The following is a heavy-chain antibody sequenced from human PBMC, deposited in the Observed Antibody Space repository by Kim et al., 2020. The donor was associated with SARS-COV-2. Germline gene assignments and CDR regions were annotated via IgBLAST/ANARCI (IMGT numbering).Heavy chain of an antibody. CDR3: ARHAPYYYDSSGPTGY. CDR2: IDPSDSYT. V-gene: IGHV5-10-1*01. CDR1: GYSFTSYW. J-gene: IGHJ4*02. Sequence: GESLKISCKGSGYSFTSYWISWVRQMPGKGLEWMGRIDPSDSYTNYSPSFQGHVTISADESISTAYLQWSSLKASDTAMYYCARHAPYYYDSSGPTGYWGQGTLVTVSS. D-gene: IGHD3-22*01.